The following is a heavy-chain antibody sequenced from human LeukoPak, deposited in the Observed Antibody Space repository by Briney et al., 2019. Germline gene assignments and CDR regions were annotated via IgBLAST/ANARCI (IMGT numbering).Heavy chain of an antibody. Sequence: SETLSLTCTVSGGSITTQHWTWIRQTPGKGLEWIGYVFDSGRTKENPSLKSRVTLSADTSKNQLSLKLSSVPAADTAVYCCTTIKRGNIFGYFDFWGQGILVTVSS. CDR1: GGSITTQH. CDR3: TTIKRGNIFGYFDF. V-gene: IGHV4-59*11. J-gene: IGHJ4*02. D-gene: IGHD5-18*01. CDR2: VFDSGRT.